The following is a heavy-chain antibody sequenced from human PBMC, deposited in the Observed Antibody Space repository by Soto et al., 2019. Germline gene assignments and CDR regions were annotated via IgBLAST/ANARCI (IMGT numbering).Heavy chain of an antibody. CDR1: GGSINRSSYY. CDR3: AREGITTVTGDVDY. J-gene: IGHJ4*02. CDR2: IYYSGST. Sequence: QLQLQESGPGLVKASETLSLTCAVSGGSINRSSYYWGWIRQPPGKGLEWIGNIYYSGSTYYNPSLKSRVTISVDTSKNQFSLKLISVTAADTAVYYCAREGITTVTGDVDYWGQGTLVTVSS. V-gene: IGHV4-39*01. D-gene: IGHD4-17*01.